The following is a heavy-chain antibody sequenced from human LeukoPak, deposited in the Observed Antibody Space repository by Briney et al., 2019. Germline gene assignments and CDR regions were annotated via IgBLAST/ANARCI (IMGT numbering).Heavy chain of an antibody. Sequence: ASVKVSCKASGYTFTGYYMHWVRQAPGQGLEWMGWINPNSGGTNYAQKFQGRVTMTRDTSISTAYMELSRLRSDDTAVYYCAEGKALAAAGPTGAFDIWGQGTMVTVSS. J-gene: IGHJ3*02. CDR3: AEGKALAAAGPTGAFDI. CDR1: GYTFTGYY. D-gene: IGHD6-13*01. V-gene: IGHV1-2*02. CDR2: INPNSGGT.